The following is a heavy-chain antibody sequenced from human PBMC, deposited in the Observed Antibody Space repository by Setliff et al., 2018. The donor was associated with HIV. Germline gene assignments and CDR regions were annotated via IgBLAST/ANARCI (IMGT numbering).Heavy chain of an antibody. V-gene: IGHV7-4-1*02. D-gene: IGHD1-1*01. CDR3: ARGELDLDY. Sequence: ASVKVSCKASGYRFTSYAMNWVRQAPGQGLEWMGWINTHTGNPTYAQGFTGRFVFSLDTSVSTAYLQISSLKAEDTAVYYYARGELDLDYWGQGTLVTVSS. CDR1: GYRFTSYA. CDR2: INTHTGNP. J-gene: IGHJ4*02.